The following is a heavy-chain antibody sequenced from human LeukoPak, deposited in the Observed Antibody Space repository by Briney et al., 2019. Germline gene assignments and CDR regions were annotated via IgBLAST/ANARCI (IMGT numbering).Heavy chain of an antibody. CDR1: GYSFTKYW. CDR2: IYPDYSET. V-gene: IGHV5-51*01. J-gene: IGHJ3*02. Sequence: GESLKIPCKGFGYSFTKYWIGWVRQMPGKGLEWMGIIYPDYSETTYSPSFQGQVTKSVDKSINTAYLQWNSLRASDTAMYYCARHTDGNDSDAFDIWGQGTMVAVSS. CDR3: ARHTDGNDSDAFDI. D-gene: IGHD2-8*02.